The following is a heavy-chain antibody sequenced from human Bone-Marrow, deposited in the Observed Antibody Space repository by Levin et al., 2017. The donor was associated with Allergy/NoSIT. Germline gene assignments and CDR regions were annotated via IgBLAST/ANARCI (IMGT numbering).Heavy chain of an antibody. CDR3: ARSARYDFWSGPNSHFDY. J-gene: IGHJ4*02. Sequence: MTSETLSLTCTVSGGSISSYYWSWIRQPPGKGLEWIGYIYYSGSTNYNPSLKSRVTISVDTSKNQFSLKLSSVTAADTAVYYCARSARYDFWSGPNSHFDYWGQGTLVTVSS. V-gene: IGHV4-59*01. CDR2: IYYSGST. D-gene: IGHD3-3*01. CDR1: GGSISSYY.